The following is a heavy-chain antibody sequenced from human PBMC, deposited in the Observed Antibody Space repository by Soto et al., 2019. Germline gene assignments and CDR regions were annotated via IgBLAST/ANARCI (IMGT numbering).Heavy chain of an antibody. CDR1: GFTFSSYA. Sequence: EVQLLESGGGLVQPGGSLILSCAASGFTFSSYAMSWLRQAPGKGLEWVSAISGSGGSTYYADSVKGRFTISRDNSKNTLYLQMNSLRAEDTAVYYCANRVLSGSGSPKVVDYFDYWGQGTLVTVSS. CDR3: ANRVLSGSGSPKVVDYFDY. V-gene: IGHV3-23*01. D-gene: IGHD3-10*01. CDR2: ISGSGGST. J-gene: IGHJ4*02.